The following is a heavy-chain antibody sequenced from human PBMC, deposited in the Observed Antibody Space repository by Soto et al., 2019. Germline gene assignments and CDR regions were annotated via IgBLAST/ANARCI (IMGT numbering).Heavy chain of an antibody. CDR1: GFIFKNYA. CDR2: ITRDGYNK. V-gene: IGHV3-30*04. J-gene: IGHJ4*02. Sequence: AGGSLRLSCAVSGFIFKNYALNWVRQAPGKGLEWVASITRDGYNKYYADSVKGRFTISRDNSKNTLSLQMTALRVEDSSVYYCTKSSGGRSSVGMDYWGPGTLVTVSS. CDR3: TKSSGGRSSVGMDY. D-gene: IGHD3-22*01.